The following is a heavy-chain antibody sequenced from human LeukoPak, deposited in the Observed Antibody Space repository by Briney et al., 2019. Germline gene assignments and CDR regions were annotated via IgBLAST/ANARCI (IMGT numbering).Heavy chain of an antibody. CDR2: IYYSGST. CDR1: GGSISSSSYY. Sequence: PSETLSLTCTVSGGSISSSSYYWGWIRQPPGKGLEWVGSIYYSGSTNYNPSLKSRVAISVDTSKNQFSLKLSSVTAADTAVYYCARGLRNWFDPWGQGTLVTVSS. CDR3: ARGLRNWFDP. V-gene: IGHV4-39*07. J-gene: IGHJ5*02.